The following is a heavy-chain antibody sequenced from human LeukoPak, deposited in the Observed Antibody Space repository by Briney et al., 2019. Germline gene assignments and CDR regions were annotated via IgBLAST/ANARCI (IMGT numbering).Heavy chain of an antibody. J-gene: IGHJ5*02. CDR3: ARDDADSSSWTQAGFDP. CDR2: ISSSSSYI. V-gene: IGHV3-21*01. D-gene: IGHD6-13*01. Sequence: PGGSLRLSCAASGFTFSSYSMNWVRQAPGKGLEWVSSISSSSSYIYYADSVKGRFTISRDNAKNSLYLQMNSLRAEDTAVYYCARDDADSSSWTQAGFDPWGQGTLVTVSS. CDR1: GFTFSSYS.